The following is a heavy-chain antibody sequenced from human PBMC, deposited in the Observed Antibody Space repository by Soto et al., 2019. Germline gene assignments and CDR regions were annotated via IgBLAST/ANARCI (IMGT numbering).Heavy chain of an antibody. Sequence: SETLSLTCAVYGGSFSGYYWSWIRQPPGKGLEWIGEINHSGSTNYNPSLKSRVTISVDTSKNQFSLKLSSVTAADTAVYYCASIAAAGPNLYYYYYGMDVWGQGTTVT. J-gene: IGHJ6*02. CDR1: GGSFSGYY. D-gene: IGHD6-13*01. CDR2: INHSGST. CDR3: ASIAAAGPNLYYYYYGMDV. V-gene: IGHV4-34*01.